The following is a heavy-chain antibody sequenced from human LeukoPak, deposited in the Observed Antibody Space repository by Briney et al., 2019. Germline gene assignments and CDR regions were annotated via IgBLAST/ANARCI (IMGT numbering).Heavy chain of an antibody. CDR3: ARDDIVVVPAAMLPVIERYNWFDP. D-gene: IGHD2-2*01. V-gene: IGHV4-38-2*02. CDR2: IYHSGST. Sequence: SETLSLTCTVSGYSISSGYYWGWIRQPPGKGLEWIGSIYHSGSTYYNPSLKSRVTISVDTSKNKFSLKLSSVTAADTAVYYCARDDIVVVPAAMLPVIERYNWFDPWGQGTLVTVSS. CDR1: GYSISSGYY. J-gene: IGHJ5*02.